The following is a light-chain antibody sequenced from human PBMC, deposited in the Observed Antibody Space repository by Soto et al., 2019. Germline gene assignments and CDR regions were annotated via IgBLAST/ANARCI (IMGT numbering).Light chain of an antibody. Sequence: EIVMTQSPATLSVSPGERATLSCRASQSVSSNLAWYQQKPGQAPRLLIYGASTRATGIPARFSGSGSGTDFTLTISSLHSEDFAVYYCKQYTNWPPFTFGGGTHVEIK. CDR2: GAS. CDR1: QSVSSN. CDR3: KQYTNWPPFT. J-gene: IGKJ4*01. V-gene: IGKV3-15*01.